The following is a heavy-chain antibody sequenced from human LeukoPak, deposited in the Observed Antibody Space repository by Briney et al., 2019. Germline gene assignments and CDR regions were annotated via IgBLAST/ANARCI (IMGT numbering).Heavy chain of an antibody. J-gene: IGHJ4*02. CDR2: ISTEGTYK. V-gene: IGHV3-30*18. D-gene: IGHD4-17*01. CDR1: GFTFRTSG. CDR3: AKEVSAYGGFDY. Sequence: PGRSLRLSCAASGFTFRTSGMHWVRQAPGQGLEWVAVISTEGTYKHYAGSVTGRFTISRDNSKNTLYLQLNSLRAEDTAVYYCAKEVSAYGGFDYWGQGTLVTVSS.